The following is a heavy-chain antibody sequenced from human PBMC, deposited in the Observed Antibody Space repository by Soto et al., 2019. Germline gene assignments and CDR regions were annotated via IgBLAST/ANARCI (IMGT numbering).Heavy chain of an antibody. D-gene: IGHD5-12*01. CDR2: VGYDGRNK. CDR1: GFTFSSHG. V-gene: IGHV3-33*06. CDR3: VKAAGYSGNDYVYYYGMDV. J-gene: IGHJ6*02. Sequence: QVQVVESGGGVVQPGRSLRLSCAASGFTFSSHGMHWVRQAPGKGLEWVALVGYDGRNKDYADSVKGRFTISRDNSKNTLYLQMNSLRDEDTAVYYCVKAAGYSGNDYVYYYGMDVWGQGTTVTVSS.